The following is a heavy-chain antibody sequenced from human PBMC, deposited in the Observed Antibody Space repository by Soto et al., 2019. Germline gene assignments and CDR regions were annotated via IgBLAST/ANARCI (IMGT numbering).Heavy chain of an antibody. CDR3: ARAPELVGTYYYYGMDV. J-gene: IGHJ6*02. V-gene: IGHV6-1*01. CDR1: GDSVSSNSAA. D-gene: IGHD6-6*01. Sequence: SQTLSLTCAISGDSVSSNSAAWNWIRQSPSRGLEWLGRTYYRSKWYNDYAVSVKSRITINPDTSKNQFSLQLNSVTPEDTAVYYCARAPELVGTYYYYGMDVWGQGTTVTVSS. CDR2: TYYRSKWYN.